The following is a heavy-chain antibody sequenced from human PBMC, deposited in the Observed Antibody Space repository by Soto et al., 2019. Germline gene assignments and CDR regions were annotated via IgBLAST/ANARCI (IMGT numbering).Heavy chain of an antibody. CDR2: IYYSGST. CDR1: GGSISSYY. J-gene: IGHJ4*02. Sequence: PSETLSLTCPVSGGSISSYYWSWIRQPPGKGLEWIGYIYYSGSTNYNPSLKSRVTISVDTSKNQFSLKLSSVTAADTAVYYCARHFSGYSYGGFDYWGQGTLVTVSS. V-gene: IGHV4-59*08. CDR3: ARHFSGYSYGGFDY. D-gene: IGHD5-18*01.